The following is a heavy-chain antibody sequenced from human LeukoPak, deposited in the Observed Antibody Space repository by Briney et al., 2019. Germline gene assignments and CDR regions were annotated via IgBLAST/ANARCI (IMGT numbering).Heavy chain of an antibody. CDR3: ARGDQPVVPAAMPAS. V-gene: IGHV3-33*01. CDR1: GFTFSSYG. D-gene: IGHD2-2*01. CDR2: IWYDGSNK. J-gene: IGHJ4*02. Sequence: PGRSLRLSCAASGFTFSSYGMHWVRQAPGKGLEWVAVIWYDGSNKYYADSVKGRFTISRDNSKNTLYLQMNSLRAEDTAVYYCARGDQPVVPAAMPASWGQGTLVTVSS.